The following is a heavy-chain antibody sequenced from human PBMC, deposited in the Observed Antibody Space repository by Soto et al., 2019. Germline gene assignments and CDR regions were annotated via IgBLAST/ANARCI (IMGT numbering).Heavy chain of an antibody. Sequence: SDTLSLTCTVSGGSSSSGDYYWSWIRQPPGKGLEWIGYIYYSGSTYYNPSLKSRVTISVDTSKNQFSLKLSSVTAADTAVYYCARVQDGSECYGMDVWGQGTTVTVSS. CDR1: GGSSSSGDYY. D-gene: IGHD3-10*01. CDR3: ARVQDGSECYGMDV. CDR2: IYYSGST. V-gene: IGHV4-30-4*02. J-gene: IGHJ6*02.